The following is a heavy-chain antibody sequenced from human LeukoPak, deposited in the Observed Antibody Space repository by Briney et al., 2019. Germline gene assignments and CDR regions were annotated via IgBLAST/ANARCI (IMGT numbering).Heavy chain of an antibody. CDR1: GYPFINYD. CDR3: ARERGGQAGSYFPS. Sequence: ASVKVSCKTSGYPFINYDINWVRQASGQGLEWMGWMRPNSGKTDYAQKFQGRITMTRNISISTAYMELSSLRFDDTAVYFCARERGGQAGSYFPSWGQGALVTVSS. V-gene: IGHV1-8*01. CDR2: MRPNSGKT. D-gene: IGHD1-26*01. J-gene: IGHJ4*02.